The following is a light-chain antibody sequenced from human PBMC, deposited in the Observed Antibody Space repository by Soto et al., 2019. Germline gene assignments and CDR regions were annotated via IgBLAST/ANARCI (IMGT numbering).Light chain of an antibody. CDR2: DVS. J-gene: IGLJ2*01. CDR3: SSYTSSGTLVL. CDR1: SSDVGDYNF. V-gene: IGLV2-14*01. Sequence: QSALTQPASVSGSPGQSITISCTGTSSDVGDYNFVSWYQQHPGKAPKLMFYDVSNRPSGVSDRSSGSKSGNTASLAISGLQAEDEGDYYCSSYTSSGTLVLFGGGTKLTVL.